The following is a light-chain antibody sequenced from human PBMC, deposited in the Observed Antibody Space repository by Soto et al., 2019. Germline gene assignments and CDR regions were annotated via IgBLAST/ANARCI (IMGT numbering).Light chain of an antibody. CDR1: QSVGSN. V-gene: IGKV3-15*01. CDR2: GPS. J-gene: IGKJ1*01. Sequence: EIVMTQSPATLSVSPGERATLSCRASQSVGSNLAWYQLKPGQAPRPLIYGPSTRATGIPARFSGSGSGTDFTLTISSLQSEDFAIYFCQQYNNWPPDRTFGQGTKVEIK. CDR3: QQYNNWPPDRT.